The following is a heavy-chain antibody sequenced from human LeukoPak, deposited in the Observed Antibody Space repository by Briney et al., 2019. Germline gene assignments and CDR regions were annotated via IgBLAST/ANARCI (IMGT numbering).Heavy chain of an antibody. Sequence: ASVKVSCKASGYTFTGYYMHWVRQAPGQGLEWMGWINPNSGGTNYAQKFQGRVTMTRDTSISTAYMELSRLRSDDTAVYYCARALYTSRSYLATFSPTNFDYWGQGTLVTVSS. CDR3: ARALYTSRSYLATFSPTNFDY. V-gene: IGHV1-2*02. J-gene: IGHJ4*02. CDR1: GYTFTGYY. D-gene: IGHD6-13*01. CDR2: INPNSGGT.